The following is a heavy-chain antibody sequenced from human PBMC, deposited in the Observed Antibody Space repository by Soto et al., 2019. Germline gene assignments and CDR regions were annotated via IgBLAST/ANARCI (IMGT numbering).Heavy chain of an antibody. D-gene: IGHD4-17*01. Sequence: GASVKVSCKASGYTFTSYGISWVRQAPGQGLEWMGRIIPILGIANYAQKFQGRVTITADKSTSTAYMELSSLRSEDTAVYYCASFYGGPQYWGQGTLVTVSS. CDR2: IIPILGIA. CDR3: ASFYGGPQY. V-gene: IGHV1-69*04. CDR1: GYTFTSYG. J-gene: IGHJ4*02.